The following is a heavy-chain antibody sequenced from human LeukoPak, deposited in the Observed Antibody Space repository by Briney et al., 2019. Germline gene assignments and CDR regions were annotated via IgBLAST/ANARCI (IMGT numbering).Heavy chain of an antibody. J-gene: IGHJ4*02. V-gene: IGHV4-59*03. CDR3: AGDRCSSIWSYY. Sequence: SETLSLTCTVSGGSISSYYWSWIRQPPGKGLEWIGYIYNDGSTNYSPSLRSRVAISVDTTKNQVSLKLTSLTAADTAVYYCAGDRCSSIWSYYWGQGTLVTVSS. CDR1: GGSISSYY. CDR2: IYNDGST. D-gene: IGHD6-13*01.